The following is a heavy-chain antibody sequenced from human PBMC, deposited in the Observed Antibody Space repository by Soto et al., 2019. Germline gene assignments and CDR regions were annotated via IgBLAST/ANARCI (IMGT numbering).Heavy chain of an antibody. V-gene: IGHV1-69*02. D-gene: IGHD2-2*01. CDR2: IIPILGIA. CDR3: ARSLARDIVVVPAAR. Sequence: GLEWMGRIIPILGIANYAQKFQGRVTITADKSTSTAYMELSSLRSEDTAVYYCARSLARDIVVVPAARWGQGTLVTVSS. J-gene: IGHJ4*02.